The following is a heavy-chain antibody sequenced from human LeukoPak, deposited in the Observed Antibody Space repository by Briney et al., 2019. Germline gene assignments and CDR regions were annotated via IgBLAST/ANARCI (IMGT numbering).Heavy chain of an antibody. D-gene: IGHD3-10*01. CDR2: ISSSSTYI. Sequence: GGSLRLSCVASGFTFSSYSMNWVRQAPGKGLEWVSSISSSSTYIYYADSVKGRFTISRDNAKNSLYLQMNSLRAEDTAVYYCAREFGYSGSGSFLSYYYYYMDVWGKGTTVTLSS. V-gene: IGHV3-21*01. CDR1: GFTFSSYS. J-gene: IGHJ6*03. CDR3: AREFGYSGSGSFLSYYYYYMDV.